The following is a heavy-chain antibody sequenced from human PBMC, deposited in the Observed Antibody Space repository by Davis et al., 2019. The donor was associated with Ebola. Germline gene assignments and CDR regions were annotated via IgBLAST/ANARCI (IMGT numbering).Heavy chain of an antibody. CDR2: VSICGRDT. Sequence: GESLKISCAASGFPFSTYVMCWVRQPPGERLQWVSTVSICGRDTYYIDSVIGRFTVSRDNSRNTLYLQMNSLRAEDTAVYYCARKMDSSPLSYGMDVWGQGTTVTVSS. CDR3: ARKMDSSPLSYGMDV. D-gene: IGHD6-13*01. J-gene: IGHJ6*02. CDR1: GFPFSTYV. V-gene: IGHV3-23*01.